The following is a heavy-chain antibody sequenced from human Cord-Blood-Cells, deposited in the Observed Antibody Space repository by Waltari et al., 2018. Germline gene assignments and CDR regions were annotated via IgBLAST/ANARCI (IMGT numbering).Heavy chain of an antibody. D-gene: IGHD3-3*01. J-gene: IGHJ3*02. CDR3: AREGGLYYDFWSGYYDAFDI. CDR2: IYHSGST. CDR1: GYSISSGYY. V-gene: IGHV4-38-2*02. Sequence: QVQLQESGPGLVKPSETLSLTCAVSGYSISSGYYWGWIRQPPGKGLEWIGSIYHSGSTYYNPSLKSRVTISVDTSKNQFSLKLSSVTAADTAVYYCAREGGLYYDFWSGYYDAFDIWGQGTMVTVSS.